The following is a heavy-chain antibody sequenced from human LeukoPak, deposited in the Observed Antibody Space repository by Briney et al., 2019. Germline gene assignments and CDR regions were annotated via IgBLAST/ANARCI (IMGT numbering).Heavy chain of an antibody. J-gene: IGHJ4*02. CDR1: GYTFIDYY. Sequence: GASVKVSCKASGYTFIDYYMHWVRQAPGQGLEWMGWINPNSGGTHYAQKFQGRVTMTRDTSISTAYMELSRLRSDDTAVYYCARDPPVYYASGPDYWGQGTLVTVSS. V-gene: IGHV1-2*02. D-gene: IGHD3-10*01. CDR3: ARDPPVYYASGPDY. CDR2: INPNSGGT.